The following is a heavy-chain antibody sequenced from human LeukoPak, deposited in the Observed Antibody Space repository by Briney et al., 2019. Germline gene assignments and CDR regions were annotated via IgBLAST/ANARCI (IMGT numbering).Heavy chain of an antibody. CDR3: ARLRRRDGYNYYYYYGMDV. Sequence: SVKVSCKASGYTFTSYGISWVRQAPGQGLEWMGRIIPILGIANYAQKFQGRVTITADKSTSTAYMELSSLRSEDTAVYYCARLRRRDGYNYYYYYGMDVWGQGTTVTVSS. D-gene: IGHD5-24*01. V-gene: IGHV1-69*04. CDR2: IIPILGIA. CDR1: GYTFTSYG. J-gene: IGHJ6*02.